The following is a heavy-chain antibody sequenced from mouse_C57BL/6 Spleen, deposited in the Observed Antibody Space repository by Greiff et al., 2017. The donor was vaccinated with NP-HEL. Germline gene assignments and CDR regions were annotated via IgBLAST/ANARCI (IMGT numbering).Heavy chain of an antibody. D-gene: IGHD3-1*01. V-gene: IGHV1-69*01. CDR2: IDPSDSYT. CDR3: AGQLGYAMDY. Sequence: QVQLQQPGAELVMPGASVKLSCKASGYTFTSYWMHWVKQRPGQGLEWIGEIDPSDSYTNYNQKFKGKSTLTVDKSSSTAYMQLSSLTSEDSAVYYCAGQLGYAMDYWGQGTSVTVSS. J-gene: IGHJ4*01. CDR1: GYTFTSYW.